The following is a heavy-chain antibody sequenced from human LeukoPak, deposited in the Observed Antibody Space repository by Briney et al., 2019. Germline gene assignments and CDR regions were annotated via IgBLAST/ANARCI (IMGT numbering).Heavy chain of an antibody. V-gene: IGHV3-21*01. Sequence: GGPLRLSCAASGFTLSSHSMNWVRQAPGKGLEWVSSISSSSSYIYYADSVKGRFTISRDNAKNSLYLQMNSLRAEDTAVYYCARAAENYGGRFDSWGQGTLVTVSS. CDR1: GFTLSSHS. CDR3: ARAAENYGGRFDS. CDR2: ISSSSSYI. J-gene: IGHJ4*02. D-gene: IGHD3-16*01.